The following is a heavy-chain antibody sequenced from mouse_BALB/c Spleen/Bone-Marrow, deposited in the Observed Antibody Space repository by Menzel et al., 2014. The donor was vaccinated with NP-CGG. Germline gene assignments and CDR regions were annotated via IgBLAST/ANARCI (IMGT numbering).Heavy chain of an antibody. CDR3: ARHEGGGYFDY. Sequence: VQLQESGAGLVKPGASVKLSCKASGYTFTEYIIHWVKRRSGQGLEWIGWFYPGSGSIKYNEKFKDKATLTADKSSSTVYMELSRLTPEDSAVYFCARHEGGGYFDYRGQGTTLTVSS. CDR1: GYTFTEYI. J-gene: IGHJ2*01. D-gene: IGHD1-1*02. V-gene: IGHV1-62-2*01. CDR2: FYPGSGSI.